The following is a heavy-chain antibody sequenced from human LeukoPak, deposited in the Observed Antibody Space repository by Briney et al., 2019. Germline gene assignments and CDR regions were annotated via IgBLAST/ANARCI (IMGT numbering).Heavy chain of an antibody. J-gene: IGHJ4*02. V-gene: IGHV4-39*01. Sequence: TSETLSLTCTVSGGSISSSSYYWGWIRQSPGKGLEWIGSIFYSGSTYYNPSLKSRVTISVDTSENQFSLKLSSVTAADTAVYYCATTPALAVAGTLDPKEWGQGTLVTVSS. D-gene: IGHD6-19*01. CDR3: ATTPALAVAGTLDPKE. CDR2: IFYSGST. CDR1: GGSISSSSYY.